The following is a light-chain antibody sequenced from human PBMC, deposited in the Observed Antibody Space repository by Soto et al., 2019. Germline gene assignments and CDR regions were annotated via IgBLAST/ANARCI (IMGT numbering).Light chain of an antibody. J-gene: IGLJ3*02. Sequence: QPVLTQAPSASGTPGQRVTISCSGSSSNIGSNAVTWYQQLPGTAPKLLIYSNSQRPSGVPDRFSGSKSGTSAPLAISGLQSDDEADYYCAAWDDSLNGWVFGGGTKLTVL. CDR1: SSNIGSNA. CDR3: AAWDDSLNGWV. V-gene: IGLV1-44*01. CDR2: SNS.